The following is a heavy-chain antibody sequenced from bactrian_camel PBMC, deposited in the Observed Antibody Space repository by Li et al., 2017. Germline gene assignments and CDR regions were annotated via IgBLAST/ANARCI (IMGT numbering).Heavy chain of an antibody. Sequence: HVQLVESGGGSVQTGGSLRLSCVGSQYTRTMNIFGWFRQAPGKEREVVAAIYSGGDKIYVSDSVKGRFTISQDSAQNTYLQMDRLKPEDTAMYYCAADHNRGCMGWPTVEYDITGQGTQVTV. CDR1: QYTRTMNI. V-gene: IGHV3S54*01. J-gene: IGHJ4*01. CDR3: AADHNRGCMGWPTVEYDI. CDR2: IYSGGDKI. D-gene: IGHD3*01.